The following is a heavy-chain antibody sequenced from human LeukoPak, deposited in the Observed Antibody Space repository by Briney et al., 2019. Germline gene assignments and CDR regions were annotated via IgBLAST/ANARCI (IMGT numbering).Heavy chain of an antibody. CDR3: LRGDRRDY. J-gene: IGHJ4*02. Sequence: GGSLRLSCEASGFTFNTYSMNWARQAPGKGLEWVSSIDGNGGYMFYADSVKGRFIISRDNAKDSLYLQMNSLRVEDTAVYYCLRGDRRDYWGQGTLVTVSS. CDR1: GFTFNTYS. CDR2: IDGNGGYM. V-gene: IGHV3-21*06.